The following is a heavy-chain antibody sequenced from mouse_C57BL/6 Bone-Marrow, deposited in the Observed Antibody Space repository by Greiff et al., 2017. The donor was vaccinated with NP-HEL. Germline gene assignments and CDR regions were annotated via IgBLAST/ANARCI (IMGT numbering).Heavy chain of an antibody. CDR3: ARGGLRLWFAY. CDR2: IYPGDGDT. D-gene: IGHD2-4*01. J-gene: IGHJ3*01. Sequence: QVQLKESGAELVKPGASVKISCKASGYAFSSYWMNWVKQRPGKGLEWIGQIYPGDGDTNYNGKFKGKATLTAAKSSSTAYMQLSSLTSEDSAVYFCARGGLRLWFAYWGQGTLVTVSA. V-gene: IGHV1-80*01. CDR1: GYAFSSYW.